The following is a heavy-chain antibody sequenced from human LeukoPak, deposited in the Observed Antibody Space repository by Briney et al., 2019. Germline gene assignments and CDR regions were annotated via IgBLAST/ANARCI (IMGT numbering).Heavy chain of an antibody. CDR2: ISGSGGST. Sequence: ETLSLTCTVSGGSISSSSYYWGWIRQPPGKGLEWVSAISGSGGSTYYADSVKGRFTISRDNSKNTLYLQMNSLRAEDTAVYYCAKYPPYSSGYVDYWGQGTLVTVSS. D-gene: IGHD3-22*01. CDR1: GGSISSSSYY. V-gene: IGHV3-23*01. J-gene: IGHJ4*02. CDR3: AKYPPYSSGYVDY.